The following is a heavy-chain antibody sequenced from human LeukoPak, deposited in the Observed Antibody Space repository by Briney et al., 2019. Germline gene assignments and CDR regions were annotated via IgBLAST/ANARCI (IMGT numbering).Heavy chain of an antibody. D-gene: IGHD6-13*01. Sequence: GGSLRLSCAASGFTFSSYEMNWVRQAPGKGLEWISYISASGTLTHYADSVEGRFTISRDNAKNSLFLQMNSLRGEDTAVYYCAREPPAAGISRRWFDPWGQGTLVTVSS. CDR1: GFTFSSYE. CDR3: AREPPAAGISRRWFDP. CDR2: ISASGTLT. V-gene: IGHV3-48*03. J-gene: IGHJ5*02.